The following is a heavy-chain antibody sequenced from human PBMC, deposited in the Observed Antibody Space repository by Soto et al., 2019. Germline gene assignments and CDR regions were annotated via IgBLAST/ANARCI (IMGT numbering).Heavy chain of an antibody. J-gene: IGHJ4*02. CDR1: GFTFSNYN. V-gene: IGHV3-48*02. CDR3: ERDPGSSGYYLPFDF. Sequence: GGSLRLSCAASGFTFSNYNMNWVRQAPGKGLEWVSHISSGSSTIYDADSVKGRFTISRDNAKNSLYLQMNSLRDEDTAVYYCERDPGSSGYYLPFDFWGQGTLVTVSS. CDR2: ISSGSSTI. D-gene: IGHD3-22*01.